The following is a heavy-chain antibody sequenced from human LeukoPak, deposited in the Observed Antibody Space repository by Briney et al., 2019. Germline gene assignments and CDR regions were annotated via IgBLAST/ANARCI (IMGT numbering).Heavy chain of an antibody. CDR2: TKEDGSEK. CDR3: AMSSEEGDFDY. D-gene: IGHD3-16*01. V-gene: IGHV3-7*01. Sequence: GGSLRLSCAASGFTFSRYWMSRVRQAPGKGLEWVANTKEDGSEKYYVDSVKGRFTISRDNAKNSLYLQMNSLRAEDTAVYYCAMSSEEGDFDYWGQGTLVTVS. J-gene: IGHJ4*02. CDR1: GFTFSRYW.